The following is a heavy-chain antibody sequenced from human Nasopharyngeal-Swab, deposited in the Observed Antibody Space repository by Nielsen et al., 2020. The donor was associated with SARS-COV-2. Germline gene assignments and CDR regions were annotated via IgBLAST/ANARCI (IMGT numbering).Heavy chain of an antibody. Sequence: SETLSLTCTVSGDSISRYYWGWIRQPPGKGLEWIGDFSYSVITHYNASLKSRVTISLDTSKNQFSLKFRSVTAADTGVYYCAREVVGGLVDSWGQGTLVTVSS. J-gene: IGHJ4*02. CDR2: FSYSVIT. CDR1: GDSISRYY. D-gene: IGHD1-26*01. V-gene: IGHV4-59*12. CDR3: AREVVGGLVDS.